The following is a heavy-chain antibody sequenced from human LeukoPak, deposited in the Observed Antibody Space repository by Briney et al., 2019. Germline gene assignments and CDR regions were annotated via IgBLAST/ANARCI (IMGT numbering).Heavy chain of an antibody. V-gene: IGHV3-20*04. J-gene: IGHJ4*02. CDR3: AFSSGWDFSYY. CDR1: GFTFDDYG. CDR2: INWNGGST. D-gene: IGHD6-19*01. Sequence: GGSLRLSCAASGFTFDDYGMSWVRQAPGKGLEWVSGINWNGGSTGYADSVKGRFTISRDNAKNSLYLQMNSLRAEDTAVYYCAFSSGWDFSYYWGQGTLVTVSS.